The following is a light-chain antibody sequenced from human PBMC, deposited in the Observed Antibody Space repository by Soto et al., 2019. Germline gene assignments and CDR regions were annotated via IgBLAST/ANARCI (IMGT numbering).Light chain of an antibody. Sequence: IVLTQSPVTLSLSPGERATLSCRASQSISNYLAWYQQKPSQAPRLLIYDASNRATGIPARFSGSGSGTDFTLTISSLEAEDFAVYYCQQSTNWPPYTFGQGTKLEIK. CDR1: QSISNY. CDR2: DAS. CDR3: QQSTNWPPYT. V-gene: IGKV3-11*01. J-gene: IGKJ2*01.